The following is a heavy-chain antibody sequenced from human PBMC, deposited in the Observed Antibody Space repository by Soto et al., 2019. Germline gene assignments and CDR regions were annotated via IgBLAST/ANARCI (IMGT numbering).Heavy chain of an antibody. Sequence: PSETLSLTCTVSGGSISSGGYYWSWIRQHPGKGLEWIGYIYYSGSTYYDPSLKSRVTISVDTSKNQFSLKLSSVTAADTAVYYCARVSFKLVGPSYYYDSSGYDKGGSFDPWGQGTLVTVSS. D-gene: IGHD3-22*01. CDR1: GGSISSGGYY. V-gene: IGHV4-31*03. CDR3: ARVSFKLVGPSYYYDSSGYDKGGSFDP. J-gene: IGHJ5*02. CDR2: IYYSGST.